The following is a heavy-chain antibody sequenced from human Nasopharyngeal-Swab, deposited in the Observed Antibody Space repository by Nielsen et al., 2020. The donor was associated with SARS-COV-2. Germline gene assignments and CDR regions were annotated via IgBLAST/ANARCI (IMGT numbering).Heavy chain of an antibody. CDR1: GGPISSYY. Sequence: SETLSLTCTVSGGPISSYYWSWIQQPPGKGLEWIGNIYYSGSTNYNPSLKSRVTISADTSKKQFSLNLSSVTAADTAVYYCARDGPYVGYAFDDWGQGTLVTVSS. J-gene: IGHJ4*02. V-gene: IGHV4-59*01. D-gene: IGHD5-18*01. CDR3: ARDGPYVGYAFDD. CDR2: IYYSGST.